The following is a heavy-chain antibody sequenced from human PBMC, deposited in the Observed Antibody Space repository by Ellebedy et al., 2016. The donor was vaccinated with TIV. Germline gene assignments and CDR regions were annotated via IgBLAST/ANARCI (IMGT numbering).Heavy chain of an antibody. V-gene: IGHV3-23*01. J-gene: IGHJ4*02. CDR3: AKAGYYDSSGYYFFDY. Sequence: PGGSLRLSCAASGFTFSSYAMSWVRQAPGKGLVWVSAISGSGGSTYYVDSVKGRFTISRDNSKNTLYLQMNSLRAEDTAVYYCAKAGYYDSSGYYFFDYWGQGTLVTVSS. CDR1: GFTFSSYA. CDR2: ISGSGGST. D-gene: IGHD3-22*01.